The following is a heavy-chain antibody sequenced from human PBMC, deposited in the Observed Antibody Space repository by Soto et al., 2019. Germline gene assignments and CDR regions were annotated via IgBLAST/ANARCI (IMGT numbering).Heavy chain of an antibody. J-gene: IGHJ4*02. CDR1: GFTFSNYA. Sequence: GESLRLSCSASGFTFSNYAMSWVRQAPGKGLEWVSAITGSGGSTYHSDSVKGRFTISRDNSKNTLYLQMNSLRVEDTAIYYCAKDEEVHQLAPCGGGDFVVWGKGTWVTVPS. CDR3: AKDEEVHQLAPCGGGDFVV. D-gene: IGHD2-2*01. V-gene: IGHV3-23*01. CDR2: ITGSGGST.